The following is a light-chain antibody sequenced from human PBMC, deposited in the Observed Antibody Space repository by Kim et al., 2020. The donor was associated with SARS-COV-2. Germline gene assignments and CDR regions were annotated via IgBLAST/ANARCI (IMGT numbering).Light chain of an antibody. J-gene: IGLJ2*01. Sequence: VALGQTVRITCQGDSLRSYYATWYQQKPGQAPIPVIYGKNNRPSGSPDRFAGSSSGNTASLTITGTQAGDEADYYCNSRDSNDYVVFGGGTQLTVL. CDR2: GKN. CDR1: SLRSYY. V-gene: IGLV3-19*01. CDR3: NSRDSNDYVV.